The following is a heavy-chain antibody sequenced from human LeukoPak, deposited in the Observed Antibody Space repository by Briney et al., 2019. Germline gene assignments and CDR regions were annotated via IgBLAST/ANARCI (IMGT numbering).Heavy chain of an antibody. J-gene: IGHJ6*03. D-gene: IGHD2-15*01. CDR3: AKNADRGAYCRGGSCYPYYYYYMDV. CDR1: GFTFSSYS. V-gene: IGHV3-23*01. Sequence: GGSLRLSCAASGFTFSSYSMNWVRQAPGKGLEWVSSVSHTGGSPYYADSVKGRFTVSRDNSKNTLYLQMNSLTVEDTAIYYCAKNADRGAYCRGGSCYPYYYYYMDVWGTGTTVTISS. CDR2: VSHTGGSP.